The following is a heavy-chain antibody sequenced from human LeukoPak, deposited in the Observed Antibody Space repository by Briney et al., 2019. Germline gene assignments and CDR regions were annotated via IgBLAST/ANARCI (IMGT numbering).Heavy chain of an antibody. Sequence: GGSLRLSCAASGFTVSNNYMTWVRQAPGKGLEWVSSISSSSSYIYYADSVKGRFTISRDNAKNSLYLQMNSLRAEDTAVYYCAREGAMVRGVFDYWGQGTLVTVSS. CDR2: ISSSSSYI. J-gene: IGHJ4*02. V-gene: IGHV3-21*01. D-gene: IGHD3-10*01. CDR1: GFTVSNNY. CDR3: AREGAMVRGVFDY.